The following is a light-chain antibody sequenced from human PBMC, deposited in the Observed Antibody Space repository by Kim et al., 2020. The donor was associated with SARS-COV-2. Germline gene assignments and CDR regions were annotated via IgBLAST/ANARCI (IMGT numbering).Light chain of an antibody. J-gene: IGKJ5*01. CDR2: WAS. CDR3: QQFYSAPIT. CDR1: QSILSSSNNKNY. Sequence: DIVMTQSPDSLALSLGERATINCKSSQSILSSSNNKNYLIWYQQKPGQPPKLLIHWASTRASGVPDRFSGSGSGTDFTLTISSLQAEDVAVYYCQQFYSAPITFGHGTRLEIK. V-gene: IGKV4-1*01.